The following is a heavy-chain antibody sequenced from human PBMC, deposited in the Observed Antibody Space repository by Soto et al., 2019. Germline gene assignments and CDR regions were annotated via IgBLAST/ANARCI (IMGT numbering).Heavy chain of an antibody. D-gene: IGHD3-3*01. Sequence: GGSLRLSCAPSGFTFSGYGMHWVRQAPGKGLEWVAVIWYDGSNKYYADSVKGRFTISRDNSKNTLYLQMNSLRAEDTAVYYCARVLYDFWSGYYINYYYYGMDVWGQGTTVTVSS. CDR3: ARVLYDFWSGYYINYYYYGMDV. J-gene: IGHJ6*02. V-gene: IGHV3-33*01. CDR1: GFTFSGYG. CDR2: IWYDGSNK.